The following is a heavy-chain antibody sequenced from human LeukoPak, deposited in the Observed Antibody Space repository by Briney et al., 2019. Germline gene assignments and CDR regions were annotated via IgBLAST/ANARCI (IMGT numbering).Heavy chain of an antibody. CDR2: INPNTGGT. Sequence: ASVKVSCKASGYTFTGYYIHWVRQAPGQGLEWMGWINPNTGGTNYAQKFQGCVTMTRDTSINTAYMELSRLRSDDTAVYYCARGVVPAGSWFDPWGQGTLVTVSS. J-gene: IGHJ5*02. V-gene: IGHV1-2*04. CDR1: GYTFTGYY. CDR3: ARGVVPAGSWFDP. D-gene: IGHD2-2*01.